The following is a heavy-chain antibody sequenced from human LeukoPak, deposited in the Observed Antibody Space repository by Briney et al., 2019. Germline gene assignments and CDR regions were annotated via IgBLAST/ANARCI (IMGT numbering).Heavy chain of an antibody. CDR3: ARGAPPQN. CDR2: VYYTGAS. V-gene: IGHV4-39*07. CDR1: GGSLSSSSYY. J-gene: IGHJ4*02. Sequence: SETLSLTCTVSGGSLSSSSYYWGWIRQPPEKGLEWIGSVYYTGASYYNPSLKSRVTISIDTSKNHFSLNLTSVTAADTAVYYCARGAPPQNWGQGALVTVSS.